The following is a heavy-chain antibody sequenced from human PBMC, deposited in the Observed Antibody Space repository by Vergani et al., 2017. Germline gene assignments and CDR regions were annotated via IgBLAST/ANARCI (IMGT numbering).Heavy chain of an antibody. Sequence: EVQLVQSGAEVKKPGATMKISCKVSGYTFTDHYMHWVKQAPGKGLEWMGLVDPEDGETINAEKIKGRVTIAADTSTDTAHLELSSLRSEDTAVYYCATPQTVTTGGMEVWGQGTTVIVSS. J-gene: IGHJ6*02. D-gene: IGHD4-17*01. CDR3: ATPQTVTTGGMEV. V-gene: IGHV1-69-2*01. CDR1: GYTFTDHY. CDR2: VDPEDGET.